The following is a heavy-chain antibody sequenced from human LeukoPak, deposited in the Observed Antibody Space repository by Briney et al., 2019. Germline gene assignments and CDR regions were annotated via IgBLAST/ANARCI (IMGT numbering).Heavy chain of an antibody. Sequence: SETLSLTCTISGGSISSHYWSWIRQSAGKGQEWIGRMFISGRTNYNPSLQSRVTMSLDKSKNQFSLNLNSVTAADTAVYFCARDGGWGWFDPWGRGTPVTVSS. CDR3: ARDGGWGWFDP. CDR1: GGSISSHY. CDR2: MFISGRT. V-gene: IGHV4-4*07. J-gene: IGHJ5*02. D-gene: IGHD6-19*01.